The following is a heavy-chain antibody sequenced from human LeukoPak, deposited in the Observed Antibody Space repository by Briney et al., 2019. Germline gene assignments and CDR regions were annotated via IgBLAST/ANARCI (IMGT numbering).Heavy chain of an antibody. Sequence: ASVSVSCKTSGYNFNAHYLHWVRRAPGQGLDWMGWINPSTGFTSYAQKFEGRVALTRDTSITTAYVELTGLTSGDSAVYFCARESPASNNNDFDSWGQGTLLTVSS. CDR2: INPSTGFT. D-gene: IGHD1/OR15-1a*01. J-gene: IGHJ4*02. V-gene: IGHV1-2*02. CDR1: GYNFNAHY. CDR3: ARESPASNNNDFDS.